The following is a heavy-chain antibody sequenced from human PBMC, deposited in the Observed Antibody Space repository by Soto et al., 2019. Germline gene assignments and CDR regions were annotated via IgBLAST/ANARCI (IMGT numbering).Heavy chain of an antibody. Sequence: GGSLRLSCAASGFTFNIYAMIWVRQAPGKGLEWVSVISTKGGSTYYADSVKGRFTISRDNSKDTLYLQMNTLRAEDSAVYYCAKTLCNRFSSCCYHRGYHDLWSRGALDTVSS. CDR2: ISTKGGST. CDR1: GFTFNIYA. D-gene: IGHD2-2*01. J-gene: IGHJ2*01. V-gene: IGHV3-23*01. CDR3: AKTLCNRFSSCCYHRGYHDL.